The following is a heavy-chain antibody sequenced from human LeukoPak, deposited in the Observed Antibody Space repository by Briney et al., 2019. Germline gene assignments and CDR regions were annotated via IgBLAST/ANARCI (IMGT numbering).Heavy chain of an antibody. J-gene: IGHJ4*02. Sequence: PGGSLRLSCTVSGFTVSSNSMSWVRQAPGKGLEWVSFIYSDNTHYSDSVKGRFTISRDNSKNTLYLEMNSLRAEDTAVYYCAKDIGSYYDYRGQGILVTVSS. CDR2: IYSDNT. CDR1: GFTVSSNS. V-gene: IGHV3-66*03. D-gene: IGHD3-10*01. CDR3: AKDIGSYYDY.